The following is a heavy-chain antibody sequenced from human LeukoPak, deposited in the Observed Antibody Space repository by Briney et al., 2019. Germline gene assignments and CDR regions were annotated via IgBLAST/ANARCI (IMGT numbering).Heavy chain of an antibody. D-gene: IGHD1-26*01. Sequence: GGSLRLSCAASGFTFSSYSMNWVRQAPGKGLEWVSSISSSSSYIYYADSVKGRFTISRDNAKNSLYPQMNSLRAEDTVVYYCARDRGIVGAMSYFDYWGQGTLVTVSS. CDR3: ARDRGIVGAMSYFDY. CDR1: GFTFSSYS. CDR2: ISSSSSYI. V-gene: IGHV3-21*01. J-gene: IGHJ4*02.